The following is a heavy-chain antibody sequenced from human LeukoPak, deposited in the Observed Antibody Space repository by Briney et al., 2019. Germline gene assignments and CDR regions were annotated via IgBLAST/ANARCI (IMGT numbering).Heavy chain of an antibody. CDR2: VSSDNSTT. CDR3: ARVVNAAVDAFDI. J-gene: IGHJ3*02. Sequence: PGGSLRLSCVVSGFTFSDYYMSWIRQAPGKGLEWVSYVSSDNSTTYYADSVKGRFTVSRDNAKDSLYLQMNSLRAEDTAVYYCARVVNAAVDAFDIWGQGTMVTVSS. V-gene: IGHV3-11*01. CDR1: GFTFSDYY. D-gene: IGHD2-15*01.